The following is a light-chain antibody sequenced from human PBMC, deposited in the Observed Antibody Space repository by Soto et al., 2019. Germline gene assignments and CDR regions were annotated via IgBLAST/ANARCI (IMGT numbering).Light chain of an antibody. J-gene: IGKJ2*01. CDR2: AAS. CDR3: QQYGSSPPYT. Sequence: PGDRATLSCRASRGLASSYLGWYQQQPGQPPRLLLYAASKRATGIPDRFSGSGSGTDFTLTINSREPEDSAVYYCQQYGSSPPYTFGQGTKVEI. V-gene: IGKV3-20*01. CDR1: RGLASSY.